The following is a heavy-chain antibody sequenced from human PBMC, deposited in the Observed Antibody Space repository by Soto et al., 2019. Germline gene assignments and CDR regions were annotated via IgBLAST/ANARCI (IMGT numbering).Heavy chain of an antibody. J-gene: IGHJ5*02. V-gene: IGHV1-3*01. CDR2: INAGNGNT. D-gene: IGHD3-9*01. CDR1: GYTFTSYA. Sequence: ASVKVSCKASGYTFTSYAMHWVRQAPGQRLEWMGWINAGNGNTKYSQKFQGRVTITRDTSASTAYMELSSLRSEDTAVYYCARGYDILTGYSTFSGWFDPWGQGTLVPVSS. CDR3: ARGYDILTGYSTFSGWFDP.